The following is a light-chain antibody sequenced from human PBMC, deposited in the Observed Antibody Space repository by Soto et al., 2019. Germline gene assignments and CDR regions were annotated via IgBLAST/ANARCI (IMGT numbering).Light chain of an antibody. CDR1: QSVSSSS. J-gene: IGKJ1*01. CDR2: DTS. CDR3: QHYCTSMWT. Sequence: ELVLTQSPGTLSLSPGERATLSCRASQSVSSSSLSWYQQKPGQAPRLLIYDTSSRATDIPDRFSGSGSGTDFSRTISRLEPEDFTVYYCQHYCTSMWTFGQGTTVEIK. V-gene: IGKV3-20*01.